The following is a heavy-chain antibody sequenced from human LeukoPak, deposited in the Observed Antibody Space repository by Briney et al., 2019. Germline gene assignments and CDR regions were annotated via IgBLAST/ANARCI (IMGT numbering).Heavy chain of an antibody. J-gene: IGHJ3*02. CDR3: AKGRGRFYDILTGYYMGAFDI. Sequence: GGSLRLSCAASGFTFSSYAMSWVRQAPGKGLEWVSAISGSGGSTYYADSVKGRFTIPRDNSKNTLYLQMNSLRAEDTAVYYCAKGRGRFYDILTGYYMGAFDIWGQGTMVTVSS. CDR1: GFTFSSYA. D-gene: IGHD3-9*01. V-gene: IGHV3-23*01. CDR2: ISGSGGST.